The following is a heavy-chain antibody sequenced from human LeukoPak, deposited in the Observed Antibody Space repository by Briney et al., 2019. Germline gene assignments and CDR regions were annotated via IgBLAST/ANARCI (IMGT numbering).Heavy chain of an antibody. V-gene: IGHV3-53*01. D-gene: IGHD4-17*01. CDR3: AREGGYGDYVYAFDI. Sequence: GGSLTLSCAASGFTVSSNYMSWVRQAPGKGLEWVSVIYSGGSTYYADSVKGRFTISRDNSKNTLYLQMNSLRAEDTAVYYCAREGGYGDYVYAFDIWGQGTMVTVSS. J-gene: IGHJ3*02. CDR1: GFTVSSNY. CDR2: IYSGGST.